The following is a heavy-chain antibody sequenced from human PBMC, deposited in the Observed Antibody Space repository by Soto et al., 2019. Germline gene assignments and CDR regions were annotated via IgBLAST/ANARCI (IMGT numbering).Heavy chain of an antibody. CDR3: ARQSEYYYASGRAAPLYGMDV. J-gene: IGHJ6*02. CDR2: IYYSGST. D-gene: IGHD3-10*01. V-gene: IGHV4-39*01. CDR1: GGSISSSSSY. Sequence: QLQLQESGPGLVKPSETLSLTCTVSGGSISSSSSYWGWIRQPPGKGLEWIGNIYYSGSTYNNPSLKARVPTSVDTAKNQFSLKLSSVTAADTAVYYCARQSEYYYASGRAAPLYGMDVWGQGTTVTVSS.